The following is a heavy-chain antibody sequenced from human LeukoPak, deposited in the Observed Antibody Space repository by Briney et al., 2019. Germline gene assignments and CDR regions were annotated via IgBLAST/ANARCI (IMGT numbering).Heavy chain of an antibody. CDR2: NYWDDDK. V-gene: IGHV2-5*02. J-gene: IGHJ4*02. Sequence: SGPTLVKPTQTLTLTCTFSGFSLSTSGVGVGWIRQPPGKALEWLALNYWDDDKRYSPSLKSRLTITKDTSKNQVVLTMTNMDPVDTATYYCAHIPQLSSGWYSFDYWGQGTLVTVSS. CDR1: GFSLSTSGVG. CDR3: AHIPQLSSGWYSFDY. D-gene: IGHD6-19*01.